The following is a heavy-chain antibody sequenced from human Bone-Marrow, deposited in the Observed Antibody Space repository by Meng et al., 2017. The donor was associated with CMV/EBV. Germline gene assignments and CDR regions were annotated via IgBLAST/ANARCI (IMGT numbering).Heavy chain of an antibody. CDR2: IYYSGST. Sequence: ESLKISCTVSGGSISSYYWSWIRQPPGKGLEWIGYIYYSGSTNYNPSLKSRVTISVDTSKNQFSLKLSFVTAADTAVYYCARDSSSSSYYYYYGMDVWGQGTTVTVSS. V-gene: IGHV4-59*01. D-gene: IGHD6-6*01. CDR1: GGSISSYY. CDR3: ARDSSSSSYYYYYGMDV. J-gene: IGHJ6*02.